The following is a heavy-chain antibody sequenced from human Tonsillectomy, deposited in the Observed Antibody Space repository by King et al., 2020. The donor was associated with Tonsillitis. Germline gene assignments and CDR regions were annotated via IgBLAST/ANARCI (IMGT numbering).Heavy chain of an antibody. CDR3: ARPEVTPPNYYYYGTDV. V-gene: IGHV3-33*05. CDR1: GFTFSNFG. D-gene: IGHD4-23*01. CDR2: ISYDGSNK. Sequence: VQLVESGGGVVQPGRSLRLSCAASGFTFSNFGMQWVRQAPGKGLEWVAVISYDGSNKYYADSVKGRFNISRDNSKNTLYLQMNSLRAEDTAVYYCARPEVTPPNYYYYGTDVWGQGTTVTVSS. J-gene: IGHJ6*02.